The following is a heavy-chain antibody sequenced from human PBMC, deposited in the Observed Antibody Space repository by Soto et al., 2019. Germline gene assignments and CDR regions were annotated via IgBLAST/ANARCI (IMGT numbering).Heavy chain of an antibody. D-gene: IGHD3-3*01. CDR3: VKDQRKFLEWPKAGSVDWFDP. Sequence: GGSLRLSCSASGFTFSSYAMHWVRQAPGKGLEYVSAISSNGGSTYYADSVKGRFTISRDNSKNTLYLQMSSLRAEDTAVYYCVKDQRKFLEWPKAGSVDWFDPWGQGTLVTVSS. J-gene: IGHJ5*02. CDR1: GFTFSSYA. V-gene: IGHV3-64D*08. CDR2: ISSNGGST.